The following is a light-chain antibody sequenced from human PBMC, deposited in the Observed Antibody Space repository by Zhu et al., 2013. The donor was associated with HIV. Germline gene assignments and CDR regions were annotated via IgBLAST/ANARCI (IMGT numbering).Light chain of an antibody. Sequence: QSALTQPASVSGSPGQSITISCTGTSSDVGGYNYVSWYQQHPGKAPKLIIYEVNNRPSGVSARFSGSKSGTSASLAISGLRSEDEAHYYCVAWDDSLSGRVFGGGTKLTVL. CDR2: EVN. V-gene: IGLV2-14*03. CDR3: VAWDDSLSGRV. CDR1: SSDVGGYNY. J-gene: IGLJ3*02.